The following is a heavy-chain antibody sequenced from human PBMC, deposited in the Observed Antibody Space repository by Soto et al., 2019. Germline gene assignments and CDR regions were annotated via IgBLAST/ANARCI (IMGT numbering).Heavy chain of an antibody. D-gene: IGHD2-15*01. V-gene: IGHV3-15*07. J-gene: IGHJ6*02. Sequence: EVQLVESGGGLVKPGGSLRLSCAASGFSFSNAWMNWVRQAPGKGLEWVGRIKRKIDGEATDYAGPVKGRFTVFRDDSKSALYLQMNNLKGDDTAVYYCTTGSVEGVWGQGTTVTVS. CDR2: IKRKIDGEAT. CDR1: GFSFSNAW. CDR3: TTGSVEGV.